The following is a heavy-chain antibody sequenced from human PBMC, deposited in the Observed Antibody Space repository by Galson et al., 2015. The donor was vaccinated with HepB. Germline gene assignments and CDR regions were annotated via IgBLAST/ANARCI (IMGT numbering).Heavy chain of an antibody. V-gene: IGHV1-24*01. Sequence: SVKVSCKVSGYTLTEISMHWVRQAPGKGLEWMGGFDPEDGETIYAQKFQGRVTMTEDTSTDTAYMELSSLRSEDTAVYYCATAFDGVVANFDYWGQGTLVTVSS. CDR3: ATAFDGVVANFDY. CDR2: FDPEDGET. CDR1: GYTLTEIS. D-gene: IGHD2-21*01. J-gene: IGHJ4*02.